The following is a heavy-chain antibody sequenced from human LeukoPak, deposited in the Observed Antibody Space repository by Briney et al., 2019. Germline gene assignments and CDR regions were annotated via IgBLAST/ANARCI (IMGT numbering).Heavy chain of an antibody. CDR1: GYTFTGYY. Sequence: GASVKVSCKASGYTFTGYYMHWVRQAPGQGLEWMGWINPNSGGTNYAQKFQGRVTMTRDTSISTAYMELSRLRSDDTAVYYRAREASEQLTPYNWFDPWGQGTLVTISS. D-gene: IGHD6-13*01. J-gene: IGHJ5*02. CDR2: INPNSGGT. V-gene: IGHV1-2*02. CDR3: AREASEQLTPYNWFDP.